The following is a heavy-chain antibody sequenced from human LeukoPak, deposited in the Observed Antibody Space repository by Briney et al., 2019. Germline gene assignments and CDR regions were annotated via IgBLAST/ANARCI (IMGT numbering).Heavy chain of an antibody. J-gene: IGHJ4*02. CDR3: AKRGGVFRNGPAQRLWRTPHYFDY. CDR1: GFTFDDYA. V-gene: IGHV3-23*01. CDR2: ISGSGGST. Sequence: GGSLRLSCAASGFTFDDYAMHWVRQAPGRGLEWVSGISGSGGSTYYADSVKGRFTISRDNSKNTLYLQMNSLRAEDTAVYYCAKRGGVFRNGPAQRLWRTPHYFDYWGQGTLVTVSS. D-gene: IGHD1-1*01.